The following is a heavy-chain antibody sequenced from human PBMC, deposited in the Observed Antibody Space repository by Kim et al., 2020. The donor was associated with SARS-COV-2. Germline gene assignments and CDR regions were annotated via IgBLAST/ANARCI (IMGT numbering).Heavy chain of an antibody. CDR2: IYYSGST. V-gene: IGHV4-39*01. J-gene: IGHJ4*02. D-gene: IGHD3-10*01. Sequence: SETLSLTCTVSGGSISSSSYYWGWIRQPPGKGLEWIGSIYYSGSTYYNPSLKSRVTISVDTSKNQFSLKLSSVTAADTAVYYCARGVGFSSGSYYPPSYWGQGALVTVSS. CDR3: ARGVGFSSGSYYPPSY. CDR1: GGSISSSSYY.